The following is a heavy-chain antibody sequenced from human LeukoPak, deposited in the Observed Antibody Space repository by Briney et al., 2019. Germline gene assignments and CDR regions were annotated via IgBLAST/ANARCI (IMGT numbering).Heavy chain of an antibody. V-gene: IGHV3-33*01. CDR1: GFSFSSYG. D-gene: IGHD6-13*01. Sequence: GGSLRLSCAASGFSFSSYGLHWVRQAPGKGLEWVAVIWHDGTNKYYADSVKGRFTISRDNSKNTLFLQMNSLRAEDTAVYYCARDGLSNNWYEFDYWGQGALVTVSS. J-gene: IGHJ4*02. CDR2: IWHDGTNK. CDR3: ARDGLSNNWYEFDY.